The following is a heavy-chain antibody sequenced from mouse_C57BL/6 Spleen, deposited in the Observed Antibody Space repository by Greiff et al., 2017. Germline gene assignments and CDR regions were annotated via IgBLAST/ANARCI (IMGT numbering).Heavy chain of an antibody. CDR1: GYTFTSSG. CDR3: NGSNGY. V-gene: IGHV1-81*01. D-gene: IGHD1-3*01. Sequence: VLLQQSGAELARPGASVKLSCKASGYTFTSSGINWVKQRTGQGLEWIGQVYPRSGNTYYNGKFKGKAALTADKSSSTAYMELGSLTSADSAVDFNNGSNGYWGEGTTLTVSS. CDR2: VYPRSGNT. J-gene: IGHJ2*01.